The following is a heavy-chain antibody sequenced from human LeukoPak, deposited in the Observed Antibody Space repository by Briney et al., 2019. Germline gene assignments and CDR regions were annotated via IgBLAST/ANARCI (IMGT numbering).Heavy chain of an antibody. CDR1: GGSFSGYY. CDR3: ASSNVELMVPYFDY. J-gene: IGHJ4*02. V-gene: IGHV4-34*01. Sequence: SETLSLTCAVYGGSFSGYYWSRIRQPPGKGLEWIGEINHSGSTNYKSSLKSRVTMSVDTSKNQFSLKLSSVTAADTAVYYCASSNVELMVPYFDYWGLGTLVTVSS. D-gene: IGHD2-8*01. CDR2: INHSGST.